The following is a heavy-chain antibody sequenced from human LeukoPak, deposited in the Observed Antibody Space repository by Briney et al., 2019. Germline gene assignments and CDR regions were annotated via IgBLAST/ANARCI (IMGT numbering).Heavy chain of an antibody. J-gene: IGHJ4*02. D-gene: IGHD5-18*01. CDR3: ARDNGGGYSYGYFDY. CDR2: IKQDGSEK. CDR1: GFTFSSYW. Sequence: GGSLRLSCAASGFTFSSYWMSWVRQAPGKGLEWVANIKQDGSEKYYVDSVKGRFTISRDNAKNSLYLQVNSLRAEDTAVYYCARDNGGGYSYGYFDYWGQGTLVTVSS. V-gene: IGHV3-7*01.